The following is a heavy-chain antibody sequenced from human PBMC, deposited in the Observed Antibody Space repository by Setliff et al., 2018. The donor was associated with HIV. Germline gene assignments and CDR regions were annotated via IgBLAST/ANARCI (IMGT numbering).Heavy chain of an antibody. CDR1: GYTFTSYY. J-gene: IGHJ6*03. CDR3: ARDTYYNFWSGLEDYYYYMDV. Sequence: VASVKVSCKASGYTFTSYYMHWVRQAPGQGLEWMGIINPSGGSTSYAQKFQGRVTMTRDTSTSTVYMELSSRRSEDTAVYYCARDTYYNFWSGLEDYYYYMDVWGKGTTVTVSS. CDR2: INPSGGST. D-gene: IGHD3-3*01. V-gene: IGHV1-46*01.